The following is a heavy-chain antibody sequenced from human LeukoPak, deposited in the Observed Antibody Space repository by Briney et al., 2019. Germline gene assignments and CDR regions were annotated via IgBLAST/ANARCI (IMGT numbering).Heavy chain of an antibody. CDR2: ISSSSSYI. Sequence: GGSLRLSCAASGFTFSSYSMNWVRQAPGKGLEWVSSISSSSSYIYYADSVKGRFTISRDNAKNSLYLQMNSLRAEDTAVYYCARDLVATVVDVWGKGTTVTASS. V-gene: IGHV3-21*01. CDR1: GFTFSSYS. D-gene: IGHD5-12*01. J-gene: IGHJ6*04. CDR3: ARDLVATVVDV.